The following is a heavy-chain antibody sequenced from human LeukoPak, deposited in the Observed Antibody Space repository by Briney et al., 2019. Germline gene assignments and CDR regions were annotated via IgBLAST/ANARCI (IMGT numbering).Heavy chain of an antibody. Sequence: SETLFLTCTVSGGSISSSSYYWGWIRQPPGKGLEWIGSIYYSGSTYYNPSLKSRVTISVDTSKNQFSLKLSSVTAADTAVYYCARSLVGATLIDYWGQGTLVTVSS. V-gene: IGHV4-39*01. CDR3: ARSLVGATLIDY. CDR2: IYYSGST. CDR1: GGSISSSSYY. J-gene: IGHJ4*02. D-gene: IGHD1-26*01.